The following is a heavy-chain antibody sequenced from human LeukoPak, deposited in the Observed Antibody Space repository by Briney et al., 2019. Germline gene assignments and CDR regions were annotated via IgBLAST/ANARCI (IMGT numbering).Heavy chain of an antibody. Sequence: SETLSLTCTVSGGSISGYYWSWIRQPPGKGLEWISHIYYTGSTSYNPSLKSRVTISVDTSKNQFSLKLSYVNVADTAVYYCARYISSGLDYWGQGTLVTVSS. CDR1: GGSISGYY. CDR3: ARYISSGLDY. D-gene: IGHD6-6*01. CDR2: IYYTGST. V-gene: IGHV4-59*08. J-gene: IGHJ4*02.